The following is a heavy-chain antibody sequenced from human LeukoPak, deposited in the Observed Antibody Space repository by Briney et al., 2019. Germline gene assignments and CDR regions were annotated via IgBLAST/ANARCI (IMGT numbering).Heavy chain of an antibody. D-gene: IGHD3-22*01. Sequence: GASVMVSCKASGGTFSSYAISWVRQAPGQGLEWMGRIIPILGIANYAQKFQGRVTITADKSTSTAYMELSSLRSEDTAVYYCARAPYYYDSSSPRYWYFDLWGRGTLVTVSS. CDR1: GGTFSSYA. CDR2: IIPILGIA. CDR3: ARAPYYYDSSSPRYWYFDL. J-gene: IGHJ2*01. V-gene: IGHV1-69*04.